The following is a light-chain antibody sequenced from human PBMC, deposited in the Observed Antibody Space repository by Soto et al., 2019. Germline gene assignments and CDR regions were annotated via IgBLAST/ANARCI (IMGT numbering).Light chain of an antibody. V-gene: IGKV3D-20*01. Sequence: EIVLTQSPATLSLSPGDRATLSCGASETVTSSYLAWYQHKPGLAPRLLIYAASSRATGIPGRFSGSGSGTDFTLTIRRLEPEDVAVYYCQQYGSSPLTFGGGTKVEIK. CDR1: ETVTSSY. J-gene: IGKJ4*01. CDR3: QQYGSSPLT. CDR2: AAS.